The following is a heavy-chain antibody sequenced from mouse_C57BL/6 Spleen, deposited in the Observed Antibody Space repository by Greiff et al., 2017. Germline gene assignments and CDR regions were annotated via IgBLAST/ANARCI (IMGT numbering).Heavy chain of an antibody. V-gene: IGHV6-6*01. CDR2: IRNKANNHAT. J-gene: IGHJ2*01. Sequence: EVKVEESGGGLVQPGGSMKLSCAASGFTFSDAWMDWVRQSPEKGLEWVAEIRNKANNHATYYAESVKGRFTISRDDSKSSVYLQMNSLRAEDTGIYYCTRTAQATLFDYWGQGTTLTVSS. D-gene: IGHD3-2*02. CDR1: GFTFSDAW. CDR3: TRTAQATLFDY.